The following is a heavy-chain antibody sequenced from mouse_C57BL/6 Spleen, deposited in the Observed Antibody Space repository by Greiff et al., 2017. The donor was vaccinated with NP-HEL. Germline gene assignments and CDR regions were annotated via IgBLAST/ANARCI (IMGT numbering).Heavy chain of an antibody. CDR3: GRQKETPYYYGRRLFAY. Sequence: VQLQQSGAELVKPGASVKLSCKASGYTFTEYTIHWVKQRSGQGLEWIGWFYPGSGSIKYNEKFKDKATLTADKSSSTVYMELSRLTSEESAVYFCGRQKETPYYYGRRLFAYWGQGTLVTVSA. D-gene: IGHD1-1*01. J-gene: IGHJ3*01. V-gene: IGHV1-62-2*01. CDR1: GYTFTEYT. CDR2: FYPGSGSI.